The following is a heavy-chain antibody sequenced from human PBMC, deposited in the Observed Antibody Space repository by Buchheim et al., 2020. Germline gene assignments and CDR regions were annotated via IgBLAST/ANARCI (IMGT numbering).Heavy chain of an antibody. V-gene: IGHV4-34*01. J-gene: IGHJ4*02. CDR3: ARDSERATVY. CDR2: INHSGST. Sequence: QVQLQQRGAGLLKPSETLSLTCAVYGGSFSDYYWSWIRQPPGKGLEWIGEINHSGSTNFNPSLKSRVTMSVDTSKNQFSLKLSSVTAADTAVYYCARDSERATVYWGQGNL. D-gene: IGHD1-26*01. CDR1: GGSFSDYY.